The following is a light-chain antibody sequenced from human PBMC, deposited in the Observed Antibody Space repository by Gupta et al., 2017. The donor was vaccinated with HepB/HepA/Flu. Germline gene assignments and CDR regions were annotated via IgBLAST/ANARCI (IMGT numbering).Light chain of an antibody. CDR1: QSLTNNF. CDR2: GAS. Sequence: EIALTQSPGTLSLSPGEGATLSCRASQSLTNNFLAWYQQKPGQAPRLLIYGASNRAAGIPDRFSGSGSGTDFTRTISRLETEDFAVYYWQQYGNSPMCSFGQGTKVEIK. CDR3: QQYGNSPMCS. J-gene: IGKJ2*04. V-gene: IGKV3-20*01.